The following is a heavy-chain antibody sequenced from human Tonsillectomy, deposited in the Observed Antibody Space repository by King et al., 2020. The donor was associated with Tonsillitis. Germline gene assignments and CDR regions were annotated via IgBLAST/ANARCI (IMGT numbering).Heavy chain of an antibody. Sequence: VQLVESGGGLVQPGGSLRLSCAASGFTFSSYWMSWVRHTPGKGLEWVANINQDGSERYSVDSVKGRVTISRDNAKNSLYLQMNSLRVEDTAVYYCARDAGGGDSCYDAYSYYYGMDVWGQGTTVTVSS. J-gene: IGHJ6*02. CDR1: GFTFSSYW. CDR2: INQDGSER. CDR3: ARDAGGGDSCYDAYSYYYGMDV. D-gene: IGHD5-12*01. V-gene: IGHV3-7*03.